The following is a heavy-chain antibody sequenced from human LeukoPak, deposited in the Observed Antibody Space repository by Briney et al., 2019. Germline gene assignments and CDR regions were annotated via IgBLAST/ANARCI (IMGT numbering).Heavy chain of an antibody. D-gene: IGHD2-2*01. CDR1: GYTFTSYG. J-gene: IGHJ6*03. Sequence: GASVKVSCKASGYTFTSYGISWVRQAPGQGLEWMGWISAYNGNTNYAQKLQGRVTMTTDTSTSTAYMELRSLRSDDTAVYYCARGWGNCSSTSCYYYYYYMDVWGKGTTVTVSS. V-gene: IGHV1-18*01. CDR3: ARGWGNCSSTSCYYYYYYMDV. CDR2: ISAYNGNT.